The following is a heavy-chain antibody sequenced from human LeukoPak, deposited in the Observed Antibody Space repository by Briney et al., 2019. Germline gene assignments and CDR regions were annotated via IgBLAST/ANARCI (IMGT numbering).Heavy chain of an antibody. Sequence: SETLSLTCTVSGGSISSGDYYWSWIRQPPGKGLEWIGYIYYSGSTYYNPSLKSRVTISVDASKNQFSLKLSSVTAADTAVYYCARVTSGVTPDYWGQGTLVTVSS. D-gene: IGHD4-23*01. CDR3: ARVTSGVTPDY. CDR2: IYYSGST. J-gene: IGHJ4*02. CDR1: GGSISSGDYY. V-gene: IGHV4-30-4*08.